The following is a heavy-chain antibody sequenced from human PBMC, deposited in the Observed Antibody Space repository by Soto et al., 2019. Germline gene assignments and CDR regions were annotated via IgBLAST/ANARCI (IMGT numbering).Heavy chain of an antibody. CDR2: IYYSGST. J-gene: IGHJ3*02. V-gene: IGHV4-39*01. D-gene: IGHD3-22*01. CDR1: GGSISSSSYY. Sequence: QLQLQESGPGLVKPSETLSLTCTVSGGSISSSSYYWGWIRQPPGKGLEWIGSIYYSGSTYYNPSLKSRVTISVDTSKNQFSLKLSSVTAADTAVYYCASGGVHHYYDSSGIPAFDIWGQGTMVTVSS. CDR3: ASGGVHHYYDSSGIPAFDI.